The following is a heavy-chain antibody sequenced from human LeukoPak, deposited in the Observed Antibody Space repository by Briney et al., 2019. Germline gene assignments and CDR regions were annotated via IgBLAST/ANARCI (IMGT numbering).Heavy chain of an antibody. Sequence: GGSLRLSCVVSGVTLSNYNMNWVRQAPGKGLEWVSYISSSSYYIYYADSAKGRFTISRDNAKNSLYLQMSGLRAEDTAVYYCARDRPYDYAWGSDGLDIWGHGTMVTVSS. J-gene: IGHJ3*02. V-gene: IGHV3-21*06. CDR3: ARDRPYDYAWGSDGLDI. CDR2: ISSSSYYI. CDR1: GVTLSNYN. D-gene: IGHD3-16*01.